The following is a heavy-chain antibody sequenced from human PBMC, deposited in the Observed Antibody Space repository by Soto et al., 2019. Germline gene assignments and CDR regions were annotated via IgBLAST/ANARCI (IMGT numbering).Heavy chain of an antibody. V-gene: IGHV1-69*01. CDR3: ARDQITIFGVVRNNYYYGMDV. D-gene: IGHD3-3*01. CDR1: GGTFSSYA. Sequence: QVQLVQSGAEVKKPGSSVKVSCKASGGTFSSYAISWVRQAPGQGLEWMGGIIPIFGTANYAQKFQGRVTITADESTSTAYMELSSLRSEDTAVYYCARDQITIFGVVRNNYYYGMDVWGQGTTVTVSS. J-gene: IGHJ6*02. CDR2: IIPIFGTA.